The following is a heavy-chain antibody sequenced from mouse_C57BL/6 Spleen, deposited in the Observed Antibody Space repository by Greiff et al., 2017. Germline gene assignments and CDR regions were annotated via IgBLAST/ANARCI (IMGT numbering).Heavy chain of an antibody. J-gene: IGHJ2*01. D-gene: IGHD1-1*01. Sequence: VQLQQPGAELVMPGASVKLSCKASGYTFTSYWMHWVKQRPGQGLEWIGEIDPSDSYTNYTQKFKGKSTLTAAKSSSTAYLQLSSLTSEDSAVXYCATTVGGTGDYWGQGTTLTVSS. CDR3: ATTVGGTGDY. V-gene: IGHV1-69*01. CDR2: IDPSDSYT. CDR1: GYTFTSYW.